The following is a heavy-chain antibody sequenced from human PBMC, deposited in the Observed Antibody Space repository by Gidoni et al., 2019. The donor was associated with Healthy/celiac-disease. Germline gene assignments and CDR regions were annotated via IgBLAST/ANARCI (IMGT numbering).Heavy chain of an antibody. V-gene: IGHV1-58*02. J-gene: IGHJ6*02. Sequence: QMQLVQSGPEVKKPGTSVTVSCKASGFTFTSSAMQWVRQERGQRLEWIGWIVFGSGNTNDAKNFEERVTITREMSTSTAYMELSSLRSEDTAVYYCAAPAWPDGMDVWGQGTTVTVSS. CDR3: AAPAWPDGMDV. CDR2: IVFGSGNT. CDR1: GFTFTSSA.